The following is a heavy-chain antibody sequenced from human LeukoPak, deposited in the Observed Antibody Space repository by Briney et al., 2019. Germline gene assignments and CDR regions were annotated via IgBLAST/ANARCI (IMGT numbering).Heavy chain of an antibody. Sequence: SVKVSCKASGGTFSSYTISWVRQAPGQGLEWMGRIIPILGIANYAQKFQGRVTITADKSTSTAYMELSSLRSEDTAVYYCAREAPYYDFWSGYYTLVYWGQGTLVTVSS. V-gene: IGHV1-69*04. CDR1: GGTFSSYT. D-gene: IGHD3-3*01. CDR2: IIPILGIA. CDR3: AREAPYYDFWSGYYTLVY. J-gene: IGHJ4*02.